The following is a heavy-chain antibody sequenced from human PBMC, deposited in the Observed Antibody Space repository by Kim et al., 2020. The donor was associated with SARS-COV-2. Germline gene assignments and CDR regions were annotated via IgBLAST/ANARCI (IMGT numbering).Heavy chain of an antibody. Sequence: NPTYAQGITGRFVFSLDTSVSTAYLQISSLKAEDTAVYYCARGRGTDFDYWGQGTLVTVSS. J-gene: IGHJ4*02. V-gene: IGHV7-4-1*02. D-gene: IGHD1-1*01. CDR3: ARGRGTDFDY. CDR2: NP.